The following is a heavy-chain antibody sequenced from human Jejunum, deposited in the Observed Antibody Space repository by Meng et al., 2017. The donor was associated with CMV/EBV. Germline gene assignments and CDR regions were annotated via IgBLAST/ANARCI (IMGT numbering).Heavy chain of an antibody. D-gene: IGHD3-22*01. J-gene: IGHJ4*02. V-gene: IGHV3-23*01. CDR3: ARPTYYSDGGDYYY. CDR1: AFTFNSYG. Sequence: AFTFNSYGMVWVRQAPGKGLEWVSTISSGGGATYYADSVKGRFTISRDNSRNTLYLHMNSLRAEDTAVFYCARPTYYSDGGDYYYWGQGTLVTVSS. CDR2: ISSGGGAT.